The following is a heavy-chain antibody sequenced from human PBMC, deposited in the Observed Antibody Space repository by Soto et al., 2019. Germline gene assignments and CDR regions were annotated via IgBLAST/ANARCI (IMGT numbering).Heavy chain of an antibody. CDR1: GYIYVSYG. D-gene: IGHD4-17*01. CDR2: VTTHRRQA. Sequence: QVQLVQSGAEVKRPGASVKVSCKASGYIYVSYGISWVRRAPGQGLEWMGWVTTHRRQATTAKKYEGTITMTRAPSTNPASLELTRLTSDATAVYYCARMDVHTVSTGTRDYNYYYMDVWGTGTSVTVSS. J-gene: IGHJ6*03. V-gene: IGHV1-18*01. CDR3: ARMDVHTVSTGTRDYNYYYMDV.